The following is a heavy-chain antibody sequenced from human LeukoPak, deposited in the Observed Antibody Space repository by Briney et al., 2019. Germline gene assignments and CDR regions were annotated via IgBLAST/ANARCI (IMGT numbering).Heavy chain of an antibody. V-gene: IGHV4-61*09. Sequence: SETLSLTCTVSGDSISSGFYDWYWIRQPAGKGLEWIGHIYTSKSMNYNPSLKSRVTISVDTSKNQFSLKLTSVTAADTAVYYCTKGRGIWGQGTLVTVSS. CDR2: IYTSKSM. CDR1: GDSISSGFYD. CDR3: TKGRGI. D-gene: IGHD3-10*01. J-gene: IGHJ4*02.